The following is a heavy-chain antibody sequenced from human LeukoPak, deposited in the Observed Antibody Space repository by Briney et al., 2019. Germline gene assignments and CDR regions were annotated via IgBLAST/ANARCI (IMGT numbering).Heavy chain of an antibody. D-gene: IGHD3-10*01. CDR1: GGSISSYY. Sequence: SETLSLTCTVSGGSISSYYWNWIRQPPGKGLEWIGYIHNSGSTNYNTSLKSRVTMSVATSKDQFSLKLSSVTAADTAVYYCARGNRYGELFLEFRGQGSLVTVSS. CDR3: ARGNRYGELFLEF. V-gene: IGHV4-59*01. CDR2: IHNSGST. J-gene: IGHJ4*02.